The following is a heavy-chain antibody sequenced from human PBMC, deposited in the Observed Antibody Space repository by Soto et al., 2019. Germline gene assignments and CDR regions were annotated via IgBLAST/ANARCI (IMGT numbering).Heavy chain of an antibody. Sequence: RGSLGVSSASSVFTFSDAWMSWVRQAPGKGLDWVGRIKSKSDGGTTEYAAPVRGRFTISRDDSKDTLYLQMNSLKTEDTAVYYCTTDLRRIAVVVGSTGYFNPWGQGTPVTVSS. D-gene: IGHD2-15*01. J-gene: IGHJ5*02. V-gene: IGHV3-15*01. CDR2: IKSKSDGGTT. CDR1: VFTFSDAW. CDR3: TTDLRRIAVVVGSTGYFNP.